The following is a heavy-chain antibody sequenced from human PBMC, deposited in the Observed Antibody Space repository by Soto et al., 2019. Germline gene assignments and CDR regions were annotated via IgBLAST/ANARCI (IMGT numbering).Heavy chain of an antibody. CDR3: ARDLNVLRFLEWPQGFDP. CDR1: GYTFTSYA. D-gene: IGHD3-3*01. J-gene: IGHJ5*02. CDR2: INAGNGNT. V-gene: IGHV1-3*01. Sequence: GASVKVSCKASGYTFTSYAMHWVRQAPGQRLEWMGWINAGNGNTKYSQKFQGRVTITRDTSASTAYMELSGLRSEDTAVYYCARDLNVLRFLEWPQGFDPWGQGTLVTVSS.